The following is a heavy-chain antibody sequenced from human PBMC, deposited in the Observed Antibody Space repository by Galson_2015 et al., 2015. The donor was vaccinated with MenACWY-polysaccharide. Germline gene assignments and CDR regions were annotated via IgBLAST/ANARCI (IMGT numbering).Heavy chain of an antibody. V-gene: IGHV3-49*03. Sequence: SLRLSCATSGFTFGDHAMAWFRQAPGKGLEWVGFIRSKTDGETTKYAASVKGRFTISGDDSNSIAYLQMNSLKIEDTAVYYCTRDRPLDYWGQGTLVTVSS. CDR1: GFTFGDHA. CDR2: IRSKTDGETT. J-gene: IGHJ4*02. CDR3: TRDRPLDY.